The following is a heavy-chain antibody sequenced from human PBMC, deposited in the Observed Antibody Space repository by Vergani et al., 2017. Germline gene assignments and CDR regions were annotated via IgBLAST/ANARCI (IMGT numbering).Heavy chain of an antibody. J-gene: IGHJ4*02. D-gene: IGHD2-8*01. CDR1: GGSFNDYW. V-gene: IGHV4-34*01. CDR3: AREGYCTNGVCFTLFDI. Sequence: QAQLQQWGAGLLKPSETLSLTCAIYGGSFNDYWWTWIRQPPGKGLELIGEIGHDGITHNSPSLKSRVTISIDTSTHQFSLNLRSVTAADTAVYYCAREGYCTNGVCFTLFDIWGQGALVTVSS. CDR2: IGHDGIT.